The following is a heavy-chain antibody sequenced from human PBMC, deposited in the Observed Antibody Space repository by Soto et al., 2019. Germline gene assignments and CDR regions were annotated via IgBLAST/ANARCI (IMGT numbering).Heavy chain of an antibody. Sequence: QVQLMQSGAEVKQPGASVKVSCKASGYTLTSYYMHWVRQAPGQGLEWMGIINPSGGSTSYTQRFQARVTMTRDTSTSTVYMELSSLRSEDTAVYYCASRLYSSGYYGFLDHWGQGTLVTVSS. CDR3: ASRLYSSGYYGFLDH. CDR1: GYTLTSYY. D-gene: IGHD3-22*01. V-gene: IGHV1-46*03. J-gene: IGHJ4*02. CDR2: INPSGGST.